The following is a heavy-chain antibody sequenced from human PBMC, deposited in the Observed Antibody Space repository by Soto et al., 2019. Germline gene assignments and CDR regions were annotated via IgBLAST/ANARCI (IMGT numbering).Heavy chain of an antibody. Sequence: EVQLVESGGGLVKPGGSLRLSCAASGVTFSNAWMNWVRQAPGKGLEWVGRIKSKTAGGTTDYAAPMKGRFTISRDDTTTTLYLQTNSLETEDTAVYYCAADRCLNGVCYIGWWWGQGTLVTVSS. V-gene: IGHV3-15*07. J-gene: IGHJ4*02. CDR1: GVTFSNAW. CDR2: IKSKTAGGTT. D-gene: IGHD2-8*01. CDR3: AADRCLNGVCYIGWW.